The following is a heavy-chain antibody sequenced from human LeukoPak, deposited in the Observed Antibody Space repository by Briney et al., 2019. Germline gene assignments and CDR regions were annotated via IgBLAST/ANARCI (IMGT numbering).Heavy chain of an antibody. CDR2: IKTDGSII. Sequence: GGSLRLSCAASGFTFTSYWMHWVRQAPGKGLVWVSRIKTDGSIINYADSVKGRFTISRDDAKNTLYLQMNSLRAEDTAVYYCARAGSYRFDYWGPGTLVTVSS. CDR3: ARAGSYRFDY. V-gene: IGHV3-74*01. CDR1: GFTFTSYW. J-gene: IGHJ4*02. D-gene: IGHD1-26*01.